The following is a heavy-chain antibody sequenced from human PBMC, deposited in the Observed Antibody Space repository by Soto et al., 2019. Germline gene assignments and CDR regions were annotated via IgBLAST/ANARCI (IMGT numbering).Heavy chain of an antibody. V-gene: IGHV3-23*01. D-gene: IGHD6-19*01. J-gene: IGHJ5*02. CDR2: VSGSGWTT. Sequence: EVQLLDSGGGLVQPGGSLRLSCAAAGFTFSSSAMSWVRQAPGTGREWVSAVSGSGWTTYYADSVRGRFTISRDNSKNTLYLQMNSLRAADTAIYCCARCTVDTIVTSGWCHYLDPWGQGTLVTVSS. CDR1: GFTFSSSA. CDR3: ARCTVDTIVTSGWCHYLDP.